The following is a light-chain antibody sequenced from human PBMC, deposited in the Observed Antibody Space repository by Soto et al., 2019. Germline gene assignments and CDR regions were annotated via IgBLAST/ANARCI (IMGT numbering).Light chain of an antibody. CDR1: SSNIGSNY. CDR3: AAWDDSLSGVV. V-gene: IGLV1-47*01. J-gene: IGLJ3*02. Sequence: QSVLTQPPSASGTPGQMVTISCSGSSSNIGSNYVYWYQQLPGTAPKLLIYRNNQRPSGVPDRFSGSKSGTSASLAIIGLRSEDEANYYCAAWDDSLSGVVFGGGTKLTVL. CDR2: RNN.